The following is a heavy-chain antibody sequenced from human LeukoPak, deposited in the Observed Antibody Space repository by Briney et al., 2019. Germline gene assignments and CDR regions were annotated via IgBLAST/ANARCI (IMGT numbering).Heavy chain of an antibody. Sequence: SETLSLTCTVSGGSISSGSYYWSWIRQPAGKGLEWIGRIYTSGSTNCNPSLKSRVTMSVDTSKNQFSLKLSSVTAADTAVYYCARSRYSSSWGRLYFDYWGQGTLVTVSS. D-gene: IGHD6-13*01. J-gene: IGHJ4*02. V-gene: IGHV4-61*02. CDR1: GGSISSGSYY. CDR3: ARSRYSSSWGRLYFDY. CDR2: IYTSGST.